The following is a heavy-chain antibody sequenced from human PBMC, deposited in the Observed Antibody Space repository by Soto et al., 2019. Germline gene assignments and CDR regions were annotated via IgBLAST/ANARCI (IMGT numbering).Heavy chain of an antibody. CDR1: GYSFTSYW. Sequence: EVQLVQSGAEVKKPGESLRISCKGSGYSFTSYWISWVRQMPGKGLEWMGRIDPSDSYTNYSPSFQGHVTISADKSISTAYLQWSSLKASDTAMYYCARESHYWPISAWDYYGMDVWGQGTTVTVSS. V-gene: IGHV5-10-1*01. J-gene: IGHJ6*02. CDR3: ARESHYWPISAWDYYGMDV. CDR2: IDPSDSYT. D-gene: IGHD2-8*02.